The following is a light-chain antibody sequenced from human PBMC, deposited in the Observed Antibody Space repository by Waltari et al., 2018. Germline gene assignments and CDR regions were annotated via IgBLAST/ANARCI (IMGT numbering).Light chain of an antibody. CDR2: GAS. J-gene: IGKJ2*01. CDR3: QQYNNWPWNT. CDR1: QSVSSN. Sequence: EIVMTQSPATLSVSPGEGATLSCRASQSVSSNLAWYQQQPGQAPRLLLYGASTRATGIPARFSGSGSGTDFTLTISSLQSEDFAVYHCQQYNNWPWNTFGQGTKLEIK. V-gene: IGKV3-15*01.